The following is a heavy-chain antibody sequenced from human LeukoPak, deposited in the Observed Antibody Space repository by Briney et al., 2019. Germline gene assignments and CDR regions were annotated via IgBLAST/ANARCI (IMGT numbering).Heavy chain of an antibody. CDR3: ARISSSWYYFDY. CDR1: GFTFSSYS. V-gene: IGHV3-21*01. J-gene: IGHJ4*02. Sequence: GGSLRLSCAASGFTFSSYSMNWVRQAPGKGLEWVSSISSSSSYIYYADSVKGRFTISRDNARNSLYLQMNSLRAEDTAVYYCARISSSWYYFDYWGQGTLVTVSS. CDR2: ISSSSSYI. D-gene: IGHD6-13*01.